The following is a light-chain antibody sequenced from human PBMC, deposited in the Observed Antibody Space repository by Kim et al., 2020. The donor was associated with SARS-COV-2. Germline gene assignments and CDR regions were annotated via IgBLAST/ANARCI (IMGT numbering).Light chain of an antibody. V-gene: IGKV3-20*01. Sequence: EIVLTQSPGTLSLSPGERATLSCRASQSVSSSYLAWYQQKPGQSPRLLIYDASSRATGIPDRFSGSGSGTDFTLTISRLEPEDSAVYYCQQYGNSPWTFGQGTKVDIK. CDR1: QSVSSSY. J-gene: IGKJ1*01. CDR3: QQYGNSPWT. CDR2: DAS.